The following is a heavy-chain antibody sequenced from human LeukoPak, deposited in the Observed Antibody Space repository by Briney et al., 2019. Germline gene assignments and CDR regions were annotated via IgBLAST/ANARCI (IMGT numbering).Heavy chain of an antibody. CDR3: ARGDSTLDY. V-gene: IGHV4-38-2*02. Sequence: SETLSLTCTVSGYSISSGYYWGWIRQPPGKGLEWIGSIYHSGSTYYNPPLKSRVTISVDTSKNQFSLKLSSVTAADTAVYYCARGDSTLDYWGQGTLVTVSS. CDR2: IYHSGST. D-gene: IGHD6-13*01. J-gene: IGHJ4*02. CDR1: GYSISSGYY.